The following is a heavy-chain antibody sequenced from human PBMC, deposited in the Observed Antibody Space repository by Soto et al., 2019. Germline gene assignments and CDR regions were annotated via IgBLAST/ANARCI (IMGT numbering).Heavy chain of an antibody. Sequence: QVQLVQSGAEEMQPGASVKVSCKASGYTFTSFGIQWVRQAPGHRFEWMGWINPANGNTKYSQKFQGRVTITRDTAANTAYMELSSLRSEATAVYYWARGKQLDYWGQGALVTVSS. CDR1: GYTFTSFG. CDR2: INPANGNT. V-gene: IGHV1-3*05. CDR3: ARGKQLDY. J-gene: IGHJ4*02. D-gene: IGHD5-18*01.